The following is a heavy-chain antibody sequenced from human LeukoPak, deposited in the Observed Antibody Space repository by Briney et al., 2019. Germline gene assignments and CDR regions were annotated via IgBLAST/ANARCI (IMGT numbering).Heavy chain of an antibody. Sequence: VASVKVSCKASGYTVTGYYMHWARQAPGQGLEWMGWINPNSGGTNYAQKFQGRVTMTRDTSISTAYMELSRLRSDDTAVYYCARVLVWVYNFDYWGQGTLVTVSS. CDR3: ARVLVWVYNFDY. CDR2: INPNSGGT. D-gene: IGHD6-13*01. CDR1: GYTVTGYY. V-gene: IGHV1-2*02. J-gene: IGHJ4*02.